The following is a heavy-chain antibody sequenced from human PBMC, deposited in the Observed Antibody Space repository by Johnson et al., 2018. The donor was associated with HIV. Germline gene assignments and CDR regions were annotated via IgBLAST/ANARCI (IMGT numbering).Heavy chain of an antibody. CDR2: ISYDGKNK. J-gene: IGHJ3*02. Sequence: QVQLVESGGGVVQPGRSLKIYCAVSEFTFSNYAMHWVRLAPGKGLQWVAVISYDGKNKYYADSVRGRFTISRDISKNTLYLQMNSLRAEDTAVYYCARVLITIFGVEAFDIWGQGTMVTVSS. V-gene: IGHV3-30*04. D-gene: IGHD3-3*01. CDR3: ARVLITIFGVEAFDI. CDR1: EFTFSNYA.